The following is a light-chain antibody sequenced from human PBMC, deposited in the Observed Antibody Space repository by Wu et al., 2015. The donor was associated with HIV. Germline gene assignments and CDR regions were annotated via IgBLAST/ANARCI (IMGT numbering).Light chain of an antibody. Sequence: DIQMTQSPSSLSASVGDRVTITCRASQSISDYLNWYQQKPGRAPKLLTYATSSLQSGVPSRFSGSGSGTEFTLTISSLQPEDSATYYCQQSYNTPYTFGQGTKLEIK. CDR2: ATS. CDR1: QSISDY. CDR3: QQSYNTPYT. V-gene: IGKV1-39*01. J-gene: IGKJ2*01.